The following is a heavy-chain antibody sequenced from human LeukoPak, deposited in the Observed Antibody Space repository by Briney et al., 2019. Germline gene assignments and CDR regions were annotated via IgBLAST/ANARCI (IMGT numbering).Heavy chain of an antibody. CDR1: GFTFSSYA. Sequence: PGGSLRLSCAASGFTFSSYAMRWVRQAPGKGLEWVSGISGSGGSTNYADSVKGRFTISRDNSKNTLYLQMNSLRAEDTAVYYCATRKGGYSYGYSDYWGQGTLVTVSS. CDR3: ATRKGGYSYGYSDY. D-gene: IGHD5-18*01. V-gene: IGHV3-23*01. CDR2: ISGSGGST. J-gene: IGHJ4*02.